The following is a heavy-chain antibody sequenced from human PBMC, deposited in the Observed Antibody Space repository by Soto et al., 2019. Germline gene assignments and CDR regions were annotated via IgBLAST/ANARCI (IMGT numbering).Heavy chain of an antibody. V-gene: IGHV4-59*01. J-gene: IGHJ6*02. CDR3: AREMQWLGNGMDV. CDR1: GGSISSYY. Sequence: LSLTCTVSGGSISSYYWSWIRQPPGKGLEWIGYIYYSGSTNYNPSLKSRVTISVDTSKNQFSLKLSSVTAADTAVYYCAREMQWLGNGMDVWGQGTTVTSP. CDR2: IYYSGST. D-gene: IGHD6-19*01.